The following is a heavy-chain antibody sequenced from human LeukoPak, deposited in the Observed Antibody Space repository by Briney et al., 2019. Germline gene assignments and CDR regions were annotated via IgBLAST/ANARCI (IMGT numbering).Heavy chain of an antibody. J-gene: IGHJ3*02. V-gene: IGHV3-49*04. CDR1: GFTFGDYA. D-gene: IGHD3-22*01. CDR2: IRSKAYSGTT. CDR3: ASRDYYDSSGYNDAFDI. Sequence: GGSLRLSCTASGFTFGDYAMSWVRQAPGKGLDWVGFIRSKAYSGTTEYAASVKGRFTISRDDYKRIAYLKMKRVGTEDTAVYYCASRDYYDSSGYNDAFDIWGQGTMVTVSS.